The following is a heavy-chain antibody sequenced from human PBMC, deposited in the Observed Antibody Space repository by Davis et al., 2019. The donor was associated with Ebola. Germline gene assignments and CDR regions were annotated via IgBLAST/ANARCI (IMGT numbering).Heavy chain of an antibody. Sequence: PGGSLTLSCAASGFTFSSYWMSWVRQAPGKGLEWVANIKQDGSEKYYVDSVKGRFTISRDNAKNSLYLQMNSLRAEDTAVYYCARDTSDFWSAYLDYWGQGTLVTVSS. V-gene: IGHV3-7*03. CDR1: GFTFSSYW. J-gene: IGHJ4*02. CDR3: ARDTSDFWSAYLDY. D-gene: IGHD3-3*01. CDR2: IKQDGSEK.